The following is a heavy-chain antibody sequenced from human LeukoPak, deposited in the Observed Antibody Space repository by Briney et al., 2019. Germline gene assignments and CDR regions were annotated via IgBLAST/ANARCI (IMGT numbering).Heavy chain of an antibody. V-gene: IGHV3-21*01. CDR1: GFTFSNSY. CDR2: ISSSTNYI. J-gene: IGHJ4*02. D-gene: IGHD1-14*01. CDR3: ARKITGPYYFDH. Sequence: GGSLRLSCAASGFTFSNSYMNWVRQAPGKGLEWVSSISSSTNYIYYADSVKGRFTISRDNAKNALYLQMNSLRAEDTAVYYCARKITGPYYFDHWGQGTLVTVSS.